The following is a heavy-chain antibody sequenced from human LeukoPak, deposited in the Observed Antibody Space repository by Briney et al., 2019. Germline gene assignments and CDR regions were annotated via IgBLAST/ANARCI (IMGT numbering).Heavy chain of an antibody. V-gene: IGHV3-48*03. J-gene: IGHJ4*02. Sequence: GSLRLSCAASGFTFSSYEMNWVRQAPGKGLERVSYISSSGSTIYYADSVKGRFTISRDNAKNSLYLQMNSLRAEDTAVYYCARQELYGDYYWGQGTLVTVSS. D-gene: IGHD4-17*01. CDR1: GFTFSSYE. CDR3: ARQELYGDYY. CDR2: ISSSGSTI.